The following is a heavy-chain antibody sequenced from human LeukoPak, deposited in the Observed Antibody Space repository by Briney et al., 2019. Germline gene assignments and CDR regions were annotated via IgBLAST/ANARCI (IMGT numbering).Heavy chain of an antibody. CDR2: INPSGGST. Sequence: GSVKLSCKASGYTFTSYYMHWVRQAPGQGLEWMGIINPSGGSTSYAQKFQGRVTMTRDTSTSTVYMELSSLRSEDTAVYYCARATRIAAAGYNDAFDIWGQGTTVTVSS. CDR3: ARATRIAAAGYNDAFDI. J-gene: IGHJ3*02. CDR1: GYTFTSYY. V-gene: IGHV1-46*01. D-gene: IGHD6-13*01.